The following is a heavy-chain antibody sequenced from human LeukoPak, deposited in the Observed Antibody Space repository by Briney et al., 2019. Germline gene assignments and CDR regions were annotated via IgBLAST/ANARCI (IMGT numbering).Heavy chain of an antibody. D-gene: IGHD5-12*01. Sequence: GGSLRLSCAASGFTFSTYAMSWVRQAPGKGLEWVSAINSGGSTYYADSLKGRFTISRDNSKNTLYLQMNSLRADDTAVYYCARDRVATPGAYYYYGMDVWGQGTTVTVSS. V-gene: IGHV3-23*01. CDR1: GFTFSTYA. CDR3: ARDRVATPGAYYYYGMDV. J-gene: IGHJ6*02. CDR2: INSGGST.